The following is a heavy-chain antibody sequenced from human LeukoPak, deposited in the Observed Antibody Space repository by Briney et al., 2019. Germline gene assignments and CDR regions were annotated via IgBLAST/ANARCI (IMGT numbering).Heavy chain of an antibody. J-gene: IGHJ3*02. CDR3: ARDSGSYFPWHAFDI. CDR1: GFTFSSYW. Sequence: GGSLRLSCAASGFTFSSYWMSWVRQAPGKGLEWVANIKQDGSEKYYVDSVKGRFTISRDNAKNSLYLQMNSLRAEDTAVYYCARDSGSYFPWHAFDIWGQGTMVTVSS. D-gene: IGHD1-26*01. V-gene: IGHV3-7*01. CDR2: IKQDGSEK.